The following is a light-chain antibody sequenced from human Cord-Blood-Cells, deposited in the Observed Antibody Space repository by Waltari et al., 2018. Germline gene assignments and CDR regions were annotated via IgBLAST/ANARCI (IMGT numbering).Light chain of an antibody. J-gene: IGLJ1*01. V-gene: IGLV2-23*01. CDR3: CSYAGSSTYV. CDR2: EGS. CDR1: SSDVGSYNP. Sequence: QSALTQPASVSGSPGQSITIPCPGTSSDVGSYNPFSWYQQHPGKAPKLMIYEGSKRPSGVSNRFSGSKSGNTASLTISGLQAEDEADYYCCSYAGSSTYVFGTGTKVTVL.